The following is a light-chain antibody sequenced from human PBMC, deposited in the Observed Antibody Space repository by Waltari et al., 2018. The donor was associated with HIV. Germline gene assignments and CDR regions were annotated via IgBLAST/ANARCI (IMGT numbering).Light chain of an antibody. Sequence: QSALTQPASVSGSPGQSITISCTGISSDIGGYNFVSWYQQHPGKPPKLMIYEVSDRPSRVSFRVSGSRSGNSPSLTSSELQDEEEGDYYCASYTSTNVLFGGGTKLTVL. V-gene: IGLV2-14*01. CDR2: EVS. CDR1: SSDIGGYNF. CDR3: ASYTSTNVL. J-gene: IGLJ3*02.